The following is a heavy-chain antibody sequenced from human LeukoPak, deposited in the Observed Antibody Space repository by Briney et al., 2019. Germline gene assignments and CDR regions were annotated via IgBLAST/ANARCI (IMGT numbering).Heavy chain of an antibody. CDR2: MYYQGTT. CDR1: GGSISSSSYY. V-gene: IGHV4-39*02. Sequence: PSETLSLTCSVSGGSISSSSYYWGWIRQSPGKGLEWIGSMYYQGTTYDNSSLKSRVTLSIDTSKNQFSLKLTSVTAADTGVYYCVREYSRSVVAGSRPDLWGQGLLVTVSS. J-gene: IGHJ4*02. CDR3: VREYSRSVVAGSRPDL. D-gene: IGHD2-21*01.